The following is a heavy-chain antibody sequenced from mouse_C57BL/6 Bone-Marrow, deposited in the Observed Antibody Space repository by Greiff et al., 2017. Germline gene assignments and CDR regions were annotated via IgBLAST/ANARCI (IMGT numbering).Heavy chain of an antibody. Sequence: VHLVESGPELVKPGASVKISCKASGYAFSSSWMNWVKQRPGKGLEWIGRIYPGDGDTNYNGKVKGKATLTADKSSSTAYMQLSSLTSEDSAVYFYARDYGRGYWYFDVWGTGTTVTVSS. D-gene: IGHD1-1*01. CDR2: IYPGDGDT. J-gene: IGHJ1*03. CDR1: GYAFSSSW. CDR3: ARDYGRGYWYFDV. V-gene: IGHV1-82*01.